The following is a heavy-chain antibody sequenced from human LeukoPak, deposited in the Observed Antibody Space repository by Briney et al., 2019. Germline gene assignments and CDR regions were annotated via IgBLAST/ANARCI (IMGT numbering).Heavy chain of an antibody. D-gene: IGHD3-10*01. J-gene: IGHJ3*02. CDR1: GGSFSGYY. V-gene: IGHV4-34*01. Sequence: PSETLSLTCAVYGGSFSGYYWSWIRQPPGKGLEWIGEINHSGSTNYNPSLKSRVTISVDTSKNQFSLKLSSVTAADTAVYYCARLLTGMYAFDIWGQGTMVTVSS. CDR3: ARLLTGMYAFDI. CDR2: INHSGST.